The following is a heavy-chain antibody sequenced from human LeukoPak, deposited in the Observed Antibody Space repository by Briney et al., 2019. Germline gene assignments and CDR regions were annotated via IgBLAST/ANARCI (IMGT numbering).Heavy chain of an antibody. V-gene: IGHV3-23*01. CDR3: SNWVEGARPSLDY. CDR2: ISGSGGST. Sequence: DPGGSLRLSCAASGFTFSSYAMSWVRQAPGKGLEWVSAISGSGGSTYYADSVKGRFTISRDNSKNTLYLEMNSLRAEDTAVYYCSNWVEGARPSLDYWGQGALVTVSS. CDR1: GFTFSSYA. J-gene: IGHJ4*02. D-gene: IGHD6-6*01.